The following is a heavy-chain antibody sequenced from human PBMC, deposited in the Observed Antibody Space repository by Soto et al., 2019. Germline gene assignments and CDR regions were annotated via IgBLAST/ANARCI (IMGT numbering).Heavy chain of an antibody. V-gene: IGHV4-59*01. CDR3: ARVWGGAFDF. J-gene: IGHJ3*01. CDR1: GGSISSYY. D-gene: IGHD3-10*01. CDR2: IYYSGST. Sequence: WETLSLTCTVSGGSISSYYWSWIRQPPGKGLEWIGYIYYSGSTNYNPSLKSRVTISVDTSKNQFSLKLSSVTAADTAVYYCARVWGGAFDFWGQGTMVTVSS.